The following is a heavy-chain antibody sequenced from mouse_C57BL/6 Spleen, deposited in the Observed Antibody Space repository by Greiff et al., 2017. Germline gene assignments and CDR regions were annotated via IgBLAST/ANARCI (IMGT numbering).Heavy chain of an antibody. Sequence: VQLQQPGAELVKPGASVKLSCKASGYTFTSYWMQWVKQRPGQGLEWIGEIDPSDSYTNYNQKFKGKATLTVDTSSSTAYMQLSSLTSEDSAVYYCARSGIHYCGAYWGQGTLVTVSA. D-gene: IGHD1-1*01. V-gene: IGHV1-50*01. CDR2: IDPSDSYT. CDR3: ARSGIHYCGAY. CDR1: GYTFTSYW. J-gene: IGHJ3*01.